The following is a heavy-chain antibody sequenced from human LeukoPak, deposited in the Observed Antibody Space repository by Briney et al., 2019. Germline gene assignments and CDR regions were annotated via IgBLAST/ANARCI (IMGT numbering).Heavy chain of an antibody. CDR1: GFTFSSYW. CDR3: ARGGSPPEAPGDTFDI. D-gene: IGHD1-26*01. V-gene: IGHV3-74*01. Sequence: PGGSLRLSCAASGFTFSSYWMHWVRQAPGKGLVWVSRIKSDGGSTAYADSVVGRFTISRDNAKNTLCLQMDSLGVEDTAVYYCARGGSPPEAPGDTFDIWGQGTMVTVSS. CDR2: IKSDGGST. J-gene: IGHJ3*02.